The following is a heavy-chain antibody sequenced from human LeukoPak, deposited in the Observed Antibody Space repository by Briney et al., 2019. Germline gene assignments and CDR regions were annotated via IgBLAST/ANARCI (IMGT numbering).Heavy chain of an antibody. CDR3: ARDSPRYCSGGSCYDY. CDR2: INPSGGST. Sequence: ASVKVSCKASGYTLTGYYMHWVRQAPGQGLEWMGIINPSGGSTSYAQKFQGRVTMTRDMSTSTVYMELSSLRSEDTAVYYCARDSPRYCSGGSCYDYWGQGTLVTVSS. V-gene: IGHV1-46*01. D-gene: IGHD2-15*01. J-gene: IGHJ4*02. CDR1: GYTLTGYY.